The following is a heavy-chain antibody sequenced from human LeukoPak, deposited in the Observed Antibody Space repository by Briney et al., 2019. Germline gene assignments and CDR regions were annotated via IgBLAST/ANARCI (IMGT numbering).Heavy chain of an antibody. CDR2: ISSSSSYI. Sequence: PGGSLRLSCAASGFTFSSYSMNWVRQAPGKGLEWVSSISSSSSYIYYADSVKGRCTISRDNAKNSLYLQMNSLRAEDTAVYYCARDGAVRDGYNFFDYWGQGTLVTVSS. J-gene: IGHJ4*02. V-gene: IGHV3-21*01. CDR1: GFTFSSYS. D-gene: IGHD5-24*01. CDR3: ARDGAVRDGYNFFDY.